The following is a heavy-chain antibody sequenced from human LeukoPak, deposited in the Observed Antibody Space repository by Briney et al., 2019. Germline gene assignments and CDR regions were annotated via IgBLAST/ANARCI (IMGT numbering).Heavy chain of an antibody. CDR2: IIPIFGTA. CDR3: AREVVVPAAIGWFDP. Sequence: GASVKVSCKASGGTFSSYAISWVRQAPGQGLEWMGGIIPIFGTANYAQKFQGRVAITADKSTSTAYMELSSLRSEDTAVYYCAREVVVPAAIGWFDPWGQGTLVTVSS. CDR1: GGTFSSYA. V-gene: IGHV1-69*06. J-gene: IGHJ5*02. D-gene: IGHD2-2*01.